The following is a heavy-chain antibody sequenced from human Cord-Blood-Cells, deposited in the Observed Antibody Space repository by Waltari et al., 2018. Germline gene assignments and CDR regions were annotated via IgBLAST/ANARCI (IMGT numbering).Heavy chain of an antibody. Sequence: QVQLVQSGAEVKKPGASVKVSCKASGYTFTSYGISWVRQAPGQGLEWMGWISDSKGNTNYAQKLQGRVTMTTDTSTSTAYMELRSLRSDDTAVYYCARGSYCTGGVCYSTYAFDIWGQGTMVTVSS. J-gene: IGHJ3*02. V-gene: IGHV1-18*01. D-gene: IGHD2-8*02. CDR1: GYTFTSYG. CDR2: ISDSKGNT. CDR3: ARGSYCTGGVCYSTYAFDI.